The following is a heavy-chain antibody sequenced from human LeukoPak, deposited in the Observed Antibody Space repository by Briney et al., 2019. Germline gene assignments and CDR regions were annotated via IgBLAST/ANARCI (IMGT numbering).Heavy chain of an antibody. J-gene: IGHJ5*02. D-gene: IGHD2-15*01. Sequence: SETLSLTCAVYGRSFSGYYWIWIRQTPGKGLEWIGEINHSGITDYNPSLRSRVTISVDTSKNQFSLKLSSVTAADTAIYYCARAVIVVAAATQRNWFDPWGQGTLVTVSS. CDR3: ARAVIVVAAATQRNWFDP. V-gene: IGHV4-34*01. CDR1: GRSFSGYY. CDR2: INHSGIT.